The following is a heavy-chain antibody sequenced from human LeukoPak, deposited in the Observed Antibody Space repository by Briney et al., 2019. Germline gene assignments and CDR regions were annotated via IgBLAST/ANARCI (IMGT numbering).Heavy chain of an antibody. J-gene: IGHJ4*02. CDR1: GGSITSSSYY. V-gene: IGHV4-39*01. D-gene: IGHD1-1*01. CDR3: ARQSGTAKIPDY. Sequence: SETLSLTCTVSGGSITSSSYYWGWIRQPPGKGLEWIGSIYYSGSTYYNPSLKSRVTISADTSKNQFSLKLSSVTAADTAVYYCARQSGTAKIPDYWGQGTLVTVSS. CDR2: IYYSGST.